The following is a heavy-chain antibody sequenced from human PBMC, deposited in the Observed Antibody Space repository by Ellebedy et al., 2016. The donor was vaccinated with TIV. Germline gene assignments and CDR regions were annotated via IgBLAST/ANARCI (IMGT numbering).Heavy chain of an antibody. V-gene: IGHV3-21*01. Sequence: GESLKISXAASGFTFSSYSMNWVRQAPGKGLEWVSSISSSSSYIYYADSVKGRFTISRDNAKNSLYLQMNSLRAEDTAVYYCARDEGVRSGDLFKFDYWGQGTLVTVSS. CDR2: ISSSSSYI. CDR3: ARDEGVRSGDLFKFDY. J-gene: IGHJ4*02. D-gene: IGHD3-3*01. CDR1: GFTFSSYS.